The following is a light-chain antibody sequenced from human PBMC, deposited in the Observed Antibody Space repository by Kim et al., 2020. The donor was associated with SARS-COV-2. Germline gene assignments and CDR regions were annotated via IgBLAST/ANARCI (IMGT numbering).Light chain of an antibody. Sequence: SPGERANLSCRASQSVDSSYLSWYQQKPGQAPRLVIYSASTRATDIPDRFSGSESGTDFTLTITRLEPEDSAVFYCQHYGSSLYTFGQGTKLEI. J-gene: IGKJ2*01. V-gene: IGKV3-20*01. CDR3: QHYGSSLYT. CDR1: QSVDSSY. CDR2: SAS.